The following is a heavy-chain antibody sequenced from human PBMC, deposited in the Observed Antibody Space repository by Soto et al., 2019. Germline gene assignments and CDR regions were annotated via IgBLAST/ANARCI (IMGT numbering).Heavy chain of an antibody. CDR1: GGTFSSYA. Sequence: SVKVSCKASGGTFSSYAISWVRQAPGQGLEWMGGTIPIFGTANYAQKFQGRVTITADESTSSAYMELSSLRSEDTAVYYCACSTLGYCSGGSCWTPFDYWGQGTLVTVSS. D-gene: IGHD2-15*01. CDR3: ACSTLGYCSGGSCWTPFDY. CDR2: TIPIFGTA. V-gene: IGHV1-69*13. J-gene: IGHJ4*02.